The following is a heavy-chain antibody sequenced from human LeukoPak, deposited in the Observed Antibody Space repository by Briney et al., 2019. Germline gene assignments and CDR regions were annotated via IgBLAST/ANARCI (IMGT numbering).Heavy chain of an antibody. CDR1: GYTFTSYD. Sequence: ASVKVSCKASGYTFTSYDINWVRQATGHGLEWMGWINPNSGNTDYAQKFQGRVTMTRNTSLSTAYMELSSLRSEDTAVYYCARSLWLGYDFWSGYLVYAFDYWGQGTLVTVSS. D-gene: IGHD3-3*01. J-gene: IGHJ4*02. V-gene: IGHV1-8*01. CDR3: ARSLWLGYDFWSGYLVYAFDY. CDR2: INPNSGNT.